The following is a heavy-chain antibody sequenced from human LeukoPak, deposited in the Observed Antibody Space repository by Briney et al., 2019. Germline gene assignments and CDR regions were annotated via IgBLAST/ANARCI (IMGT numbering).Heavy chain of an antibody. CDR3: ARDSGSYKGFDY. D-gene: IGHD1-26*01. J-gene: IGHJ4*02. CDR2: INPNSGGT. Sequence: ASVKVSCKASGGTFSSYAISWVRQAPGQGLEWMGWINPNSGGTNYAQKFQGRVTMTRDTSISTAYMELSRLRSDDTAVYYCARDSGSYKGFDYWGQGTLVTVSS. V-gene: IGHV1-2*02. CDR1: GGTFSSYA.